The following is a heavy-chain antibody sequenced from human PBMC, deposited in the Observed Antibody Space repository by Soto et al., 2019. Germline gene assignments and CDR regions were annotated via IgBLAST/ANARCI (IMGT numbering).Heavy chain of an antibody. D-gene: IGHD6-19*01. Sequence: GGSLRLSCAASGFTFSSYGMHWVRQAPGKGLEWVAVISYDGSNKYYADSVKGRFTISRDNSKNTLYLQMNSLRAEDTAVYYCAKIPSPVVAGTHPPGYYYGMDVWGQGTTVTVSS. V-gene: IGHV3-30*18. J-gene: IGHJ6*02. CDR3: AKIPSPVVAGTHPPGYYYGMDV. CDR1: GFTFSSYG. CDR2: ISYDGSNK.